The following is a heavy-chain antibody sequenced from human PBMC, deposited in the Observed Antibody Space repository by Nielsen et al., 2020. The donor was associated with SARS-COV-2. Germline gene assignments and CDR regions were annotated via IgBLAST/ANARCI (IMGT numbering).Heavy chain of an antibody. V-gene: IGHV4-4*02. J-gene: IGHJ4*02. CDR2: IFHGGST. CDR3: ARREYDFWSGYYFDY. Sequence: SETLSLTCAVSGGSLSSSHWWSWVRQPPGKGLEWIGEIFHGGSTNYNPSLKSRVTISVDKSKNQFSLRLSSLTAADTAVYYCARREYDFWSGYYFDYWGQGTLVTVSA. D-gene: IGHD3-3*01. CDR1: GGSLSSSHW.